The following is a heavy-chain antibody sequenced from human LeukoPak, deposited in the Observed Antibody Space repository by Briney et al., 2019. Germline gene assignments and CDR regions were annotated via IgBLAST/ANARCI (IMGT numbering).Heavy chain of an antibody. CDR1: GFTFSSYS. D-gene: IGHD2-2*01. CDR3: ANMRRGYCSSTSCYAYYYMDV. Sequence: GGSPRLSCAASGFTFSSYSMNWVRQAPGKGLEWVSSISSSSSYIYYADSVKGRFTISRDNAKNSLYLQMNSLRAEDTAVYYCANMRRGYCSSTSCYAYYYMDVWGKGTTVTVSS. CDR2: ISSSSSYI. J-gene: IGHJ6*03. V-gene: IGHV3-21*01.